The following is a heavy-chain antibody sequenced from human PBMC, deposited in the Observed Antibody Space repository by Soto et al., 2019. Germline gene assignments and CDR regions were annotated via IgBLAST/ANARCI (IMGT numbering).Heavy chain of an antibody. Sequence: QLQLQESGPGLVKPSETLSLTCTVSGGSISSSSYYWGWIRQPPGKGLEWIGSIYYSGSTYYNPSLKSRVTISVDTSKNQSSLKLSSVTAADTAVYYCARRRGFYDFWSGYPTPVDFDYWGQGTLVTVSS. CDR3: ARRRGFYDFWSGYPTPVDFDY. CDR2: IYYSGST. J-gene: IGHJ4*02. CDR1: GGSISSSSYY. V-gene: IGHV4-39*01. D-gene: IGHD3-3*01.